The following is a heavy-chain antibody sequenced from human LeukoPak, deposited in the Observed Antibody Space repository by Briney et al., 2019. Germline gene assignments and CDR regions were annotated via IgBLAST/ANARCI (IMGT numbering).Heavy chain of an antibody. CDR2: INPNSGGT. D-gene: IGHD4-23*01. CDR1: GYTFTGYY. Sequence: GESLKISCKASGYTFTGYYMHWVRQAPGQGLEWMGRINPNSGGTNYAQKFQGRVTMTRDTSISTAYMELRRLRSDDTAVYYCARDPYYGGNSPPPDWGQGTLVTVSS. CDR3: ARDPYYGGNSPPPD. V-gene: IGHV1-2*06. J-gene: IGHJ4*02.